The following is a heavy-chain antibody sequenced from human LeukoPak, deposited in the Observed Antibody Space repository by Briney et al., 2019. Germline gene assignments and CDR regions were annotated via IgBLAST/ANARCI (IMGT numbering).Heavy chain of an antibody. CDR1: GFTFDDYA. V-gene: IGHV3-9*01. J-gene: IGHJ4*02. CDR2: ISWNSGSI. Sequence: GGSLRLSCAASGFTFDDYAMHWVRQAPGKGLEWVSGISWNSGSIGYADSVKGRFTISRDNAKNSLYLQMNSLRAEDTALYYCAKDAMVRGVIVNPYYFDYWGQGTLGTVSS. CDR3: AKDAMVRGVIVNPYYFDY. D-gene: IGHD3-10*01.